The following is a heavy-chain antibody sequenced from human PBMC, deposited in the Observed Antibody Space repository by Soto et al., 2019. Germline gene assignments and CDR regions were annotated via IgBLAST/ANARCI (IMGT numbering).Heavy chain of an antibody. Sequence: QVQLVESGGGVVQPGISLRLSCAASGFTFSSYGMHWVRQAPGKGLEWVSVIWFDGSKKYYGDSVKGRFTISRDNSKNTLYLQMNSLRVEDTSVYYCARGLDAYDCSWGNYLPSGMDVWGQGTTVTVS. CDR1: GFTFSSYG. J-gene: IGHJ6*02. V-gene: IGHV3-33*01. CDR2: IWFDGSKK. CDR3: ARGLDAYDCSWGNYLPSGMDV. D-gene: IGHD3-16*02.